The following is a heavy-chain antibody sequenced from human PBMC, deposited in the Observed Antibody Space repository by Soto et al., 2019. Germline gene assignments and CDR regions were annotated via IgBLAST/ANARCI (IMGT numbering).Heavy chain of an antibody. CDR3: ARGELDY. CDR1: GYPFTSYG. V-gene: IGHV1-18*01. Sequence: GASVKVSCKASGYPFTSYGIGWVRQAPGQGLEWMGWISPYNQNTYYAQRLLGRVTLTTDTSTSTVYMELRSLRSDDSAVYYCARGELDYWGQGTLVTVSS. D-gene: IGHD1-26*01. CDR2: ISPYNQNT. J-gene: IGHJ4*02.